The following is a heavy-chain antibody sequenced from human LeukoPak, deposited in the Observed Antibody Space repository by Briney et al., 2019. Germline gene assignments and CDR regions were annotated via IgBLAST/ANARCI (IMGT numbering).Heavy chain of an antibody. CDR3: AREGPTDIVVVPAANRKGYFDY. Sequence: GGFLRLSCAASGFTFSSYSMNWVRQAPGKGLEWVSSISSSSSYIYYADSVKGRFTISRDNAKNSLYLQMNSLRAEDTAVYYCAREGPTDIVVVPAANRKGYFDYWGREPWSPSPQ. V-gene: IGHV3-21*01. CDR2: ISSSSSYI. J-gene: IGHJ4*02. CDR1: GFTFSSYS. D-gene: IGHD2-2*01.